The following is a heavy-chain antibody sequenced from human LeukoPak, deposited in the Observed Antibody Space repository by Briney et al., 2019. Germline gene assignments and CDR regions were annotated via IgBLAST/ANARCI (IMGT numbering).Heavy chain of an antibody. D-gene: IGHD3-10*01. CDR2: IYYSGSS. Sequence: PSETLSLTCTVSGGSISSGGYYWSWIRQHPGKGLEWIGYIYYSGSSYYNPSLKSRVTISVDTSKNQFSLKLSSVTAADTAVYYCARGQYGSGSYMWGQGTLVTVSS. J-gene: IGHJ4*02. V-gene: IGHV4-31*03. CDR1: GGSISSGGYY. CDR3: ARGQYGSGSYM.